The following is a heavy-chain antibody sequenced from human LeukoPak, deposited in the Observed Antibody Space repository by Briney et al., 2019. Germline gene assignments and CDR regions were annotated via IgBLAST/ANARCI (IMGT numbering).Heavy chain of an antibody. CDR2: INPSGGST. V-gene: IGHV1-46*01. D-gene: IGHD3-22*01. Sequence: GASVKVSCKAPGYTFTSYYMHWVRQAPGQGLEWMGIINPSGGSTSYAQKFQGRVTMTRDMSTSTVYMELSSLRSEDTAVYYCASDPYYYDSSGYSDYWGQGTLVTVSS. CDR1: GYTFTSYY. CDR3: ASDPYYYDSSGYSDY. J-gene: IGHJ4*02.